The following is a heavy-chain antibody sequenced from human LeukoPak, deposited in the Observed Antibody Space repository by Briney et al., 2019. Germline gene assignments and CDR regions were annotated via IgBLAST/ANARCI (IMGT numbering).Heavy chain of an antibody. CDR1: GYSFDRYG. J-gene: IGHJ4*02. CDR3: ARESGDRYSGSYFYFDY. V-gene: IGHV1-18*01. D-gene: IGHD1-26*01. Sequence: ASVEVSCKASGYSFDRYGISWVRQAPGQGLEWLGWIGAFNGNTNYAQNLQGRVTMTADTSTTTAYMELRSLSSDDTAVYYCARESGDRYSGSYFYFDYWGQGTLVTVSS. CDR2: IGAFNGNT.